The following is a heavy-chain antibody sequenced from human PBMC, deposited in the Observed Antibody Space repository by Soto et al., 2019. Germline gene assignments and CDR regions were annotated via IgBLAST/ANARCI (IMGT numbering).Heavy chain of an antibody. J-gene: IGHJ2*01. V-gene: IGHV3-23*01. CDR1: GFTFSTYA. CDR3: AKGGAAAGMGYFDL. D-gene: IGHD6-13*01. CDR2: ISGSGGST. Sequence: EVQVLESGGGLVQPGGSLRLSCAASGFTFSTYAMSWVRQAPGKGPEWVSGISGSGGSTYYADSVKGRFTISRVNSKKTLFLQMSSLRAEDTAVYFCAKGGAAAGMGYFDLWGRGTLVTVSS.